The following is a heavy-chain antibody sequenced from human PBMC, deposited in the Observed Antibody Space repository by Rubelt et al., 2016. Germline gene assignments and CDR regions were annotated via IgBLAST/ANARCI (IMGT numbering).Heavy chain of an antibody. V-gene: IGHV1-3*01. CDR2: INAGNGNT. CDR1: GYTFTSYA. D-gene: IGHD5-18*01. J-gene: IGHJ2*01. Sequence: QVQLVQSGAEVKKPGASVKVSCKASGYTFTSYAMHWVRQAPGQRLEWMGWINAGNGNTKYSQKFQGRVTMTSGTSASTAYMELSSLRAEDTAVYYCARSKDTAMVTDADWYFDLWGRGTLVTVSS. CDR3: ARSKDTAMVTDADWYFDL.